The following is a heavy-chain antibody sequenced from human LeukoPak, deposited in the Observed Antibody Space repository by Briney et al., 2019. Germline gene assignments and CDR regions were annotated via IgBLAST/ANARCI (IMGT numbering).Heavy chain of an antibody. CDR2: IYYSGST. V-gene: IGHV4-39*07. CDR1: GGSISSSSYY. D-gene: IGHD3-22*01. Sequence: ASETLSLTCTVSGGSISSSSYYWGWIRQPPGKGLEWIVSIYYSGSTYYNPSLKSRVTISVDTSKNQFSLKLSSVTAADTAVYYCARYYDSSDYWGQGTLVTVSS. J-gene: IGHJ4*02. CDR3: ARYYDSSDY.